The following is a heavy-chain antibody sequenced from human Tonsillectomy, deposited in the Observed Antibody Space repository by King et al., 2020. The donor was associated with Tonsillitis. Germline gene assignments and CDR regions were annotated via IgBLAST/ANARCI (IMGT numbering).Heavy chain of an antibody. Sequence: VQLVESGGGLVQPGGSLRLSCSVSGFTFSSYYMHWVRQAPGKGLEYASSFSSNGDSTYYADSVKGRFIISRDNSKNTLYLQMSSLRSVDTAVYYYVKDRFVDYWGRGILVTVSS. J-gene: IGHJ4*02. V-gene: IGHV3-64D*06. D-gene: IGHD3-10*01. CDR3: VKDRFVDY. CDR2: FSSNGDST. CDR1: GFTFSSYY.